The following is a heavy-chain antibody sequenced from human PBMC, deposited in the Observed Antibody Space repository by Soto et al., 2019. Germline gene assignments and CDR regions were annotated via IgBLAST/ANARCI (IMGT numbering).Heavy chain of an antibody. CDR3: AHRPIEAPGIYFDY. CDR1: GFSVTSSAVG. Sequence: QITLKESGPPLVKPTQNLTLTCTFSGFSVTSSAVGVGWVRQPPGKALEWLAFINWNDDKRYSPSLKSRLTITKDTSKNQVVLTMTNMDPVDTATYYCAHRPIEAPGIYFDYWGQGTLVTVSS. J-gene: IGHJ4*02. CDR2: INWNDDK. D-gene: IGHD6-13*01. V-gene: IGHV2-5*01.